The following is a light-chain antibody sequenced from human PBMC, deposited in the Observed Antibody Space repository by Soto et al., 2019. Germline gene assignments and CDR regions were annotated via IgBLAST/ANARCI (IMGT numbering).Light chain of an antibody. V-gene: IGKV1-5*03. Sequence: DIQMTQSPSTLSASVGDRVTITCRASQSISSWLAWYQQKPGKAPKLLIYKASSLESGVASRFSGSGSGTEFTLTISSLQPDDFATYYCQQYHSYSVTFGQGTKVEIK. CDR3: QQYHSYSVT. CDR1: QSISSW. CDR2: KAS. J-gene: IGKJ1*01.